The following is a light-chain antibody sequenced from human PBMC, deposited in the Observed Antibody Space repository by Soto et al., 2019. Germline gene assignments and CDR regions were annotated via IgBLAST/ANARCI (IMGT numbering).Light chain of an antibody. Sequence: DLVLTLSQDSLAVSLGERATINCKSSHSVLYSSNYKNDSAYYQHKPGQPPNVLIEWTPTRESGFRDRFSCSASKTDFPLTFVILQPEDFATYFCQHVNNYPHTFGGGTKVDIK. V-gene: IGKV4-1*01. CDR1: HSVLYSSNYKND. CDR2: WTP. CDR3: QHVNNYPHT. J-gene: IGKJ4*01.